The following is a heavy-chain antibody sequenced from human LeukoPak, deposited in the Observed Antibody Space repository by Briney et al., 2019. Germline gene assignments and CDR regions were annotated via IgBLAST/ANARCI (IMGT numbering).Heavy chain of an antibody. D-gene: IGHD3-3*02. J-gene: IGHJ4*02. CDR2: ITPIFGTA. Sequence: AASVKVSCKASGDTFSNYAINWVRQAPGQGLEWMGRITPIFGTAKYAQKFQGRVTITTDESTSTAYMELSSLKSEDTAIYYCATEEEVLAAFDYWGQGTLVTVSS. CDR3: ATEEEVLAAFDY. V-gene: IGHV1-69*05. CDR1: GDTFSNYA.